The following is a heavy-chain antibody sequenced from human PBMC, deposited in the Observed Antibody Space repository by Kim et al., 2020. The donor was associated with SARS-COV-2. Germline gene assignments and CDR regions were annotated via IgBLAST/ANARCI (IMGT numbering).Heavy chain of an antibody. J-gene: IGHJ6*02. V-gene: IGHV1-18*01. CDR1: GYTFTSYG. D-gene: IGHD3-3*01. Sequence: ASVKVSRKASGYTFTSYGISWVRQAPGQGLEWMGWISAYNGNTNYAQKLQGRVTMTTDTSTSTAYMELRSLRSDDTAVYYCARDRGYDFWSGYYTPYYYYGMGVWGQGTTVTVSS. CDR2: ISAYNGNT. CDR3: ARDRGYDFWSGYYTPYYYYGMGV.